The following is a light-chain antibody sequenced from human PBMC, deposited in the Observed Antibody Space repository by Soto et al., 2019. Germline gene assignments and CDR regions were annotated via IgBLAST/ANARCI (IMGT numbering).Light chain of an antibody. Sequence: QAVLTQPPSASGTPGQRVTISCSGSSSNIGSNYVYWYLQLPGSAPKLLIYSNDQRPSGVPDRFSGSKSGTSAALAISGLRSEDEADYYCAAWDDTLSAVVFGGGTKLTVL. CDR2: SND. J-gene: IGLJ2*01. CDR3: AAWDDTLSAVV. CDR1: SSNIGSNY. V-gene: IGLV1-47*02.